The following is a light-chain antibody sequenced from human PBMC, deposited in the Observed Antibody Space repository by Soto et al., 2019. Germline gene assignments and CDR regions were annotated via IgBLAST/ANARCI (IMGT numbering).Light chain of an antibody. Sequence: EIVLTQSPGTLSLSPGERATLSCRASQSVQTYSLAWYQQKPVQAPRLLIYATSNRASGIPDRVSGSGSAPDFSLTTSSLEPEDSARYYCKQSVSSPFTSGKGTKLEI. J-gene: IGKJ2*01. CDR1: QSVQTYS. V-gene: IGKV3-20*01. CDR3: KQSVSSPFT. CDR2: ATS.